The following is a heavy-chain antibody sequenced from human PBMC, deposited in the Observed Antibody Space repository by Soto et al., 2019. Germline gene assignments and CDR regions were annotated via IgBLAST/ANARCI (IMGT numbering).Heavy chain of an antibody. J-gene: IGHJ4*02. Sequence: QLQLQESGPGLVKPSETLSLTCTVSGVSISSSSHYWGWIRQPPGKGLEWMGSIYYSGSTYYNPSLKSQATLSVDTSKNQFSLKLSSVPAADTAVYYCARRSSGTFDYWGQGTLVTVSS. V-gene: IGHV4-39*01. CDR3: ARRSSGTFDY. CDR1: GVSISSSSHY. D-gene: IGHD6-13*01. CDR2: IYYSGST.